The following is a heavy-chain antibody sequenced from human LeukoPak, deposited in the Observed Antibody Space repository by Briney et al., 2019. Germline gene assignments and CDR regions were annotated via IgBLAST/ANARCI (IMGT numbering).Heavy chain of an antibody. CDR3: ARIVRYKYGYVDY. Sequence: SETLSLTCSAPGGSISSYYWSWIRQPPGKGLDWIGYIYYSGSTNYNPSLKSRVTISVDTSKNQFSLKLSSVTAADTAVYYCARIVRYKYGYVDYWGQRSLVTVSS. V-gene: IGHV4-59*01. CDR2: IYYSGST. CDR1: GGSISSYY. J-gene: IGHJ4*02. D-gene: IGHD5-18*01.